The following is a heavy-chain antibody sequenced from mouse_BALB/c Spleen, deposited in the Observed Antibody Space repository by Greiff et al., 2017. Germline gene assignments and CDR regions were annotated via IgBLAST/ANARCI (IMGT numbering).Heavy chain of an antibody. D-gene: IGHD1-2*01. Sequence: QVQLQQSGAELVRPGSSVKISCKASGYAFSSYWMNWVKQRPGQGLEWIGQIYPGDGDTNYNGKFKGKATLTADKSSSTAYMQLSSLTSEDSAVYFCARGDYYGYLYDAMDYWGQGTSVTVSS. J-gene: IGHJ4*01. V-gene: IGHV1-80*01. CDR1: GYAFSSYW. CDR3: ARGDYYGYLYDAMDY. CDR2: IYPGDGDT.